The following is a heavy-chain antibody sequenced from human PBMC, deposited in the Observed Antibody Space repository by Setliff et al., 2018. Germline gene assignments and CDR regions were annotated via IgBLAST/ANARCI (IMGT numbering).Heavy chain of an antibody. CDR1: GYTFTAYY. CDR2: INPNAGNI. CDR3: ARDAPYTNTWRYFDH. D-gene: IGHD6-13*01. Sequence: GASVKVSCKASGYTFTAYYIHWVRQAPGQGLEWMGWINPNAGNINYIQKFQGRVTMTRDTSTSTVYMELSSLRTEDTAMYYCARDAPYTNTWRYFDHWGQGTLVTVSS. J-gene: IGHJ4*02. V-gene: IGHV1-46*01.